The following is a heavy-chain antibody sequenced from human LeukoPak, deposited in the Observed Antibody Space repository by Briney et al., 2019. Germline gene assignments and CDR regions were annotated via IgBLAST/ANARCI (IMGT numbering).Heavy chain of an antibody. Sequence: SETLSLTCTVSGVSISSGGYYWSWIRQHPGKGLEWIGYIYYGGSAFFNPSLKSRTTISVDTSRNQFSLKLNSVTAADTAVYYCARVRITGTPEFNWFDPWGQGTLVTVSS. CDR1: GVSISSGGYY. D-gene: IGHD1-20*01. CDR3: ARVRITGTPEFNWFDP. CDR2: IYYGGSA. V-gene: IGHV4-31*03. J-gene: IGHJ5*02.